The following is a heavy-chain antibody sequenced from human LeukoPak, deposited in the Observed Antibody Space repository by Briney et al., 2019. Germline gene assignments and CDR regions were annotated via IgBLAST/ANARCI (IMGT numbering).Heavy chain of an antibody. CDR3: AKSRRSLNYYDSSGYSDDFDI. D-gene: IGHD3-22*01. CDR2: ISGDGGST. Sequence: TGGSLRLSCAASGITFDDYAMHWVRQAPGKGLEWVSLISGDGGSTYYAESVKGRFTISRDNSKNILYLQMYSLRIEDIALYYCAKSRRSLNYYDSSGYSDDFDIWGQGTMVTVSS. J-gene: IGHJ3*02. CDR1: GITFDDYA. V-gene: IGHV3-43*02.